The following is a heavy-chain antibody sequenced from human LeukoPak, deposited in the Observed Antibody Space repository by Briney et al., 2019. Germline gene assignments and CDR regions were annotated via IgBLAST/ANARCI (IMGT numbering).Heavy chain of an antibody. J-gene: IGHJ4*02. Sequence: GGSLRLSCAASGFTFSDYYMSWIRQAPGKGLEWVSYISNTGSTIYYADSVKGRFTISRDNAKNSLNLQMNSLRADDTAVYYCARARFGVHYFDYWGQGTLVTVSS. V-gene: IGHV3-11*04. D-gene: IGHD3-10*01. CDR3: ARARFGVHYFDY. CDR2: ISNTGSTI. CDR1: GFTFSDYY.